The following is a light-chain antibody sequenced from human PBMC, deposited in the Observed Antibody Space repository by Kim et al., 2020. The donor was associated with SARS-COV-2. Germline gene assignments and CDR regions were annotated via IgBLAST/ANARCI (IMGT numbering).Light chain of an antibody. CDR2: GAT. V-gene: IGKV3-11*01. CDR1: TSLSTY. Sequence: TTSSSDITSLSTYVAWYQKNPTHPPRLVMYGATTTASGIQPRISGSGARTDSTTTSSRPEPDNVAVYYCQQRDNWSTFGQGTRLEIK. J-gene: IGKJ5*01. CDR3: QQRDNWST.